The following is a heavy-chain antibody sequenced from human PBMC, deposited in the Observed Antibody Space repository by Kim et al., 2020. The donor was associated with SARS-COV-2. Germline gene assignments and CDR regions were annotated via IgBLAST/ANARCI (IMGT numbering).Heavy chain of an antibody. V-gene: IGHV3-30*04. CDR3: ARGGGKSSTRYYFDY. CDR2: ISYDGSNK. D-gene: IGHD2-15*01. J-gene: IGHJ4*02. Sequence: GGSLRLSCAASGFTFSSYAMHWVRQAPGKGLEWVAVISYDGSNKYYADSVKGRFTISRDNSKNTLYLQMNSLRAEDTAVYYCARGGGKSSTRYYFDYWGQGTLVTVSS. CDR1: GFTFSSYA.